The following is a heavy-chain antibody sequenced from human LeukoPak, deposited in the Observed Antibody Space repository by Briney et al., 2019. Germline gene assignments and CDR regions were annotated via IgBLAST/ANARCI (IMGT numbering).Heavy chain of an antibody. D-gene: IGHD3-10*01. Sequence: ASVKVSCKASGYTFTGYYMHWVRQAPGQGLEWMGWINPNSGGTNYAQKFQGWVTMTRDTSISTAHMELSRLRSDDTAVYYCARGYGSGSYQYYFDYWGQGTLVTVSS. CDR1: GYTFTGYY. V-gene: IGHV1-2*04. CDR3: ARGYGSGSYQYYFDY. J-gene: IGHJ4*02. CDR2: INPNSGGT.